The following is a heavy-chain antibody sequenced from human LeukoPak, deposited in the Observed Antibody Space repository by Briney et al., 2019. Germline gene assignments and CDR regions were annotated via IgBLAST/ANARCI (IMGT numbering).Heavy chain of an antibody. CDR3: ARGVVVVPAAPKNYYYYMDV. D-gene: IGHD2-2*01. CDR1: GFTFSSYG. V-gene: IGHV3-33*01. CDR2: IWYDGSNK. Sequence: GRSLRLSCAASGFTFSSYGMHWVRQAPGKGLEWVAVIWYDGSNKYYADSVKGRSTISRDNSKNALYLQMNSLRAEDTAVYYCARGVVVVPAAPKNYYYYMDVWGKGTTVTVSS. J-gene: IGHJ6*03.